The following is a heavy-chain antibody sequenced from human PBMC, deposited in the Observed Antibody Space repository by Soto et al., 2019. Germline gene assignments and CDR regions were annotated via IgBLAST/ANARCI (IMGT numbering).Heavy chain of an antibody. Sequence: GGSLRLSCAASGFTFSSYAMSWVRQAPGKGVEWVSAISGSGGSTYYADSVKGRLTISRDNSKNTLYLQMNSLRAEDTAVYYCAKLLYYYDSSGYLDAFDIWGQGTMVTVSS. D-gene: IGHD3-22*01. V-gene: IGHV3-23*01. CDR3: AKLLYYYDSSGYLDAFDI. CDR2: ISGSGGST. CDR1: GFTFSSYA. J-gene: IGHJ3*02.